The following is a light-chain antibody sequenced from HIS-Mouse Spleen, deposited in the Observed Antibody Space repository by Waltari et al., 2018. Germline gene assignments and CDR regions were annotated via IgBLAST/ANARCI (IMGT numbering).Light chain of an antibody. CDR3: SSYTSSSTWV. CDR1: SSDVGGYNY. V-gene: IGLV2-14*01. Sequence: QSALTQPASVSGSPGQSITISCTGTSSDVGGYNYVSWYQPHPGKAPKLMSYEVSNRPSGVSNRFSGSKSGNTASLTISGLQAEDEADYYCSSYTSSSTWVFGGGTKLTVL. J-gene: IGLJ3*02. CDR2: EVS.